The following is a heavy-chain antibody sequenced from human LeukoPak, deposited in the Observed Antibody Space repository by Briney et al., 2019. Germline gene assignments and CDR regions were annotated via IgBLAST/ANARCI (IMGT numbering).Heavy chain of an antibody. D-gene: IGHD3-22*01. Sequence: SVKVSCKASGGTFSSYAISWVRQALGQGLEWMGGIIPIFGTANYAQKFQGRVTITADESTSTAYMELSSLRSEDTAVYYCARSRRAYYYDSSGYSIVDYWGQGTLVTVSS. CDR2: IIPIFGTA. V-gene: IGHV1-69*13. CDR3: ARSRRAYYYDSSGYSIVDY. J-gene: IGHJ4*02. CDR1: GGTFSSYA.